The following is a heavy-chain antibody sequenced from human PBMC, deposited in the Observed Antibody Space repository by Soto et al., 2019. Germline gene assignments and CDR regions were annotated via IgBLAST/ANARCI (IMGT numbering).Heavy chain of an antibody. Sequence: SETLSLTCAVYGGSFSGYYWSWIRQHPGKGLEWIGYIYYSGSTYYNPSLKSRVTISVDTSKNQFSLKLSSVTAADTAVYYCAGQPTAGSFYDLGSYYYYYGMDVWGQGTTVTV. CDR1: GGSFSGYY. CDR2: IYYSGST. D-gene: IGHD3-16*01. J-gene: IGHJ6*02. CDR3: AGQPTAGSFYDLGSYYYYYGMDV. V-gene: IGHV4-31*11.